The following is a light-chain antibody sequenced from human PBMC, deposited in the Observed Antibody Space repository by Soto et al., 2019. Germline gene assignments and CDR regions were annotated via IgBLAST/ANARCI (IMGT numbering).Light chain of an antibody. CDR2: EGG. J-gene: IGLJ2*01. Sequence: QSALTQPASVSGSPGQSITISCTGTSSDVGSYNLVSWYQQPPGKAPKLMIYEGGKRPSGVSNRFSGSKSGYTASLTISGLQSEGEAVYYCGSYAVGGTILFGGGNKLTGL. V-gene: IGLV2-23*01. CDR3: GSYAVGGTIL. CDR1: SSDVGSYNL.